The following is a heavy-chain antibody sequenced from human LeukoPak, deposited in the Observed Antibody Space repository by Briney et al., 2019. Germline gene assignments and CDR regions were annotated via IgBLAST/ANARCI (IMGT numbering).Heavy chain of an antibody. V-gene: IGHV1-2*02. J-gene: IGHJ4*02. Sequence: ASVKVSCKASEYTFTGYYMHWVRQAPGQGLEWMGWINPNSGGTNYAQKFQGRVTMTRDTSISAVYMELSRLRSDDTAVYYCARDGTGVYNLVQYWGQGTLVTVSS. CDR2: INPNSGGT. D-gene: IGHD5-24*01. CDR1: EYTFTGYY. CDR3: ARDGTGVYNLVQY.